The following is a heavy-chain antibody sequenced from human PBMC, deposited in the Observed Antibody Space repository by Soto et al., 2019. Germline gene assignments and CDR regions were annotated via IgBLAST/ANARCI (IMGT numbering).Heavy chain of an antibody. V-gene: IGHV3-9*01. Sequence: EVQLVESGGGLVQPGRSLRLSCAASGFTFDDYAMHWVRQAPGKGLEWVSGISWNSGSIGYADSVKGRFTISRDNAKNSLYLQMNSLRAEDTALYYCAKARTTLWYFDLWGRGTLVTVSS. CDR3: AKARTTLWYFDL. J-gene: IGHJ2*01. CDR2: ISWNSGSI. D-gene: IGHD1-7*01. CDR1: GFTFDDYA.